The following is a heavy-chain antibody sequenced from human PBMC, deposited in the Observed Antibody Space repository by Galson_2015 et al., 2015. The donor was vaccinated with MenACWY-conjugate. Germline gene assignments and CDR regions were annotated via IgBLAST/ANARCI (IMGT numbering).Heavy chain of an antibody. D-gene: IGHD6-13*01. CDR1: GGIFSSYA. Sequence: SVKVSCKASGGIFSSYAISWVRQAPGQGLEWMGGIIPIFGTANYAQKFQGRVTITVDESTSTAYMELSSLRSEDTAVYYCARSGRYSRNWSPSHLRHFELWGRGTLVTVSS. J-gene: IGHJ2*01. CDR2: IIPIFGTA. CDR3: ARSGRYSRNWSPSHLRHFEL. V-gene: IGHV1-69*13.